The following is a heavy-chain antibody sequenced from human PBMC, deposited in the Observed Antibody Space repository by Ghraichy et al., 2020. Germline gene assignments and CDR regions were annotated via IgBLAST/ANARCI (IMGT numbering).Heavy chain of an antibody. CDR1: GGSFSGYY. Sequence: ESLNISCAVYGGSFSGYYWSWIRQPPGKGLEWIGEINHSGSTNYNPSLKSRVTISVDTSKNQFSLKLSSVTAADTAVYYCARNPPYGSGSYSRTWVAFDIWGQGTMVTVSS. CDR2: INHSGST. J-gene: IGHJ3*02. CDR3: ARNPPYGSGSYSRTWVAFDI. V-gene: IGHV4-34*01. D-gene: IGHD3-10*01.